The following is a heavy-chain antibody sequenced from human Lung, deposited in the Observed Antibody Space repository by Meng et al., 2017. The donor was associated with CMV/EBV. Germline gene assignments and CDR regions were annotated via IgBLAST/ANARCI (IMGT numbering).Heavy chain of an antibody. J-gene: IGHJ4*02. CDR2: LWYDGTNN. CDR3: ARVLKEDYFDY. CDR1: GYNFNTYA. Sequence: QVRLVESGGGGDQLGTSRRLYCAASGYNFNTYAMPWVRQAPGKGLEWVAMLWYDGTNNDYADSVKCRFTISRDNSKNTVYLQMDSLRADDTAIYYCARVLKEDYFDYWGQGTLVTVSS. V-gene: IGHV3-33*01.